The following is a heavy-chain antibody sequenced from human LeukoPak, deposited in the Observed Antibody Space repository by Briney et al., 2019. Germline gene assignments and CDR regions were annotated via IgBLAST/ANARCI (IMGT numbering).Heavy chain of an antibody. CDR3: ARPLVGDDYGDYYFDY. Sequence: GESLKISCTGSAYSFTSYWIGWVRQLPGKGLEWMGIIYPGDSDTRYSTSFQGQVTISADKSISTAYLQWSSLKASDTAMYYCARPLVGDDYGDYYFDYWGQGTLVTVSS. D-gene: IGHD4-17*01. J-gene: IGHJ4*02. CDR2: IYPGDSDT. V-gene: IGHV5-51*01. CDR1: AYSFTSYW.